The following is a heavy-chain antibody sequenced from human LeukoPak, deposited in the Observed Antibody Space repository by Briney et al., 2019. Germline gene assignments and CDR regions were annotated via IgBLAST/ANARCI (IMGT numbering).Heavy chain of an antibody. V-gene: IGHV4-34*01. J-gene: IGHJ6*03. Sequence: PSETLSLTCAVYGGSFSGYYWSWIRQPPGKGLEWIGEINHSGSTNYNPSLKSRVTISVDTSKNQFSLKLTSVTAADTAVYYCARTTEGGYTYGYFYYYYMDVWGKETTVTISS. CDR1: GGSFSGYY. D-gene: IGHD5-18*01. CDR3: ARTTEGGYTYGYFYYYYMDV. CDR2: INHSGST.